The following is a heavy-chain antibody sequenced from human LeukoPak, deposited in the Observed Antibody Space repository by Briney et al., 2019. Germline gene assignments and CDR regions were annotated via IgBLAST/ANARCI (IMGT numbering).Heavy chain of an antibody. CDR1: GGSISSSDFY. CDR3: ARVGYCSSTMCYGTFYYYMDV. D-gene: IGHD2-2*01. Sequence: SETLSLTCTVSGGSISSSDFYWGWIRQSPEQGLEWIGNIYFSGVTYFSPSLKSRVTLFLDTSKNQFSLKLRSVTAADTAVYYCARVGYCSSTMCYGTFYYYMDVWGKGTTVTVSS. V-gene: IGHV4-39*01. J-gene: IGHJ6*03. CDR2: IYFSGVT.